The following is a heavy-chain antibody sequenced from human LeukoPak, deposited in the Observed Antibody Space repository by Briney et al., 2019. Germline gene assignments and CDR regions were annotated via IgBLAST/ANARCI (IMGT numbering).Heavy chain of an antibody. J-gene: IGHJ4*02. CDR1: GGSFSGYY. Sequence: SETLSLTCAVSGGSFSGYYWSWIRQPPGKGLEWIGEINHSGSTNYNPSLKSRVTISVDTSKNQFSLKLGSVTAADTAVYYCARVRIAARRARFDYWVQGTLVTVSS. CDR3: ARVRIAARRARFDY. CDR2: INHSGST. D-gene: IGHD6-6*01. V-gene: IGHV4-34*01.